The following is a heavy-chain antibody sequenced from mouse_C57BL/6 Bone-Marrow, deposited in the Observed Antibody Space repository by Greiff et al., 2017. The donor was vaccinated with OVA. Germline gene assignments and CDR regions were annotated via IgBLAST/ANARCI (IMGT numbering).Heavy chain of an antibody. V-gene: IGHV1-78*01. CDR2: IYPRDGST. J-gene: IGHJ2*01. CDR1: GYTFTDHT. D-gene: IGHD1-1*01. Sequence: VKLVESDAELVKPGASVKISCKVSGYTFTDHTIHWMKQRPEQGLEWIGYIYPRDGSTKYNEKFKGKATLTADKSSSTAYMQLNSLTSEDSAVYFCARGGLLGDYFDYWGQGTTLTVSS. CDR3: ARGGLLGDYFDY.